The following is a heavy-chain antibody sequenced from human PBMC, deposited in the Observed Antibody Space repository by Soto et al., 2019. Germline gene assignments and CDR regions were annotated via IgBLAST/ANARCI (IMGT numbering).Heavy chain of an antibody. CDR2: IWYDGSNK. CDR1: GFPFSRYG. CDR3: RWYDPGERASDAFDI. Sequence: PGGSLRLSCAASGFPFSRYGMHLVRQSPGKGLEWVAFIWYDGSNKYYADSVKGRFTISRDNSKNTLYLQMNSLRAEDTAVYYCRWYDPGERASDAFDIWGQGILVTVSS. V-gene: IGHV3-30*02. D-gene: IGHD6-13*01. J-gene: IGHJ3*02.